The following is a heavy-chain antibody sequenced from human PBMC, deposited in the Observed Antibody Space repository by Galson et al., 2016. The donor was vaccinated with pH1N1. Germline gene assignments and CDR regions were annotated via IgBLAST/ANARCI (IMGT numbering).Heavy chain of an antibody. J-gene: IGHJ4*02. CDR2: ISSSDTI. CDR1: GFTFSDYH. Sequence: SLRLSCAASGFTFSDYHMSWIRQAPGKGLEWVSYISSSDTIYYADSVKGRFTIPRDNAKNSLYLQVNSLRAEDTAVYYCARDLGSLELMDLTFDYWGQGTLVTVSS. CDR3: ARDLGSLELMDLTFDY. V-gene: IGHV3-11*01. D-gene: IGHD1-7*01.